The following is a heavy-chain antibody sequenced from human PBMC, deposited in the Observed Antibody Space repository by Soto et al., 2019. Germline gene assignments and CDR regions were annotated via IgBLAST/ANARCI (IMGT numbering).Heavy chain of an antibody. V-gene: IGHV1-69*13. Sequence: SVKVSCKASGGTFSSYAISWVRQAPGQGLEWMGGIIPIFGTANYAQKFQGRVTITADESTSTAYMELSSLRSEDTAVYYCARGVPFEPAAHKPFDYWGQGTLVTVS. J-gene: IGHJ4*02. CDR3: ARGVPFEPAAHKPFDY. CDR2: IIPIFGTA. CDR1: GGTFSSYA. D-gene: IGHD2-2*01.